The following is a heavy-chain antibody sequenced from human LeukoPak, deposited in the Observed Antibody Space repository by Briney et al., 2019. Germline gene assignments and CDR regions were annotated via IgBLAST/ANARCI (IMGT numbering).Heavy chain of an antibody. D-gene: IGHD6-19*01. CDR1: GFTFDDYA. J-gene: IGHJ4*02. CDR3: AKAAVAGRTINIDY. CDR2: ISWNSGSI. Sequence: PGGSLRLSCAASGFTFDDYAMHWVRQAPGKGLEWVSGISWNSGSIGYADSVKGRFTISRDNAKNSLYLQMNGLRAEDTALYYCAKAAVAGRTINIDYWGQGTLVTVSS. V-gene: IGHV3-9*01.